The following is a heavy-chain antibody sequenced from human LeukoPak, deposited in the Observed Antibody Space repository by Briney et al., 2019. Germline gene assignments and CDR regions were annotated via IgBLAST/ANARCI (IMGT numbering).Heavy chain of an antibody. CDR1: GGSISSGSYY. CDR2: IYTSGST. Sequence: SQTLSLTCTVSGGSISSGSYYWSWIRQPAGKGLEWIGRIYTSGSTNYNPSLKSRVTISVDTSKNQFSLKLSSVTAADTAVYYCARVMDGSGSSDAFDIWGQGTMVTVSS. J-gene: IGHJ3*02. CDR3: ARVMDGSGSSDAFDI. V-gene: IGHV4-61*02. D-gene: IGHD3-10*01.